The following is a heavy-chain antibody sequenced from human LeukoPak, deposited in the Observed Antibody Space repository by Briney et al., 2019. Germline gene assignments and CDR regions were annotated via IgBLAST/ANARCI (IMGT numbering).Heavy chain of an antibody. J-gene: IGHJ6*03. CDR2: IKQDGSEK. V-gene: IGHV3-7*01. CDR3: AKGQDYGHYYYYYYMDV. Sequence: GGSLRLSCAASGFTFSSYWMSWVRQAPGKGLEWVANIKQDGSEKYYVDSVKGRFTISRDNSKSTLYLQMNSLRAEDTAVYYCAKGQDYGHYYYYYYMDVWGKGTTVTISS. CDR1: GFTFSSYW. D-gene: IGHD4-17*01.